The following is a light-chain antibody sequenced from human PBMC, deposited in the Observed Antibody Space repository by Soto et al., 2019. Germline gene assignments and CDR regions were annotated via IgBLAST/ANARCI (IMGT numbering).Light chain of an antibody. V-gene: IGKV3-20*01. Sequence: EIVLTQSPGTLSLSPGERATLSCRASQSVSSSYLAWYQQKPGQAPRLLIYGASSRATGIPDRFSGSGSGTDFTITISRLEPEDFAVYYCQQYGSSPRQFGQGTKVEIK. CDR2: GAS. CDR3: QQYGSSPRQ. J-gene: IGKJ1*01. CDR1: QSVSSSY.